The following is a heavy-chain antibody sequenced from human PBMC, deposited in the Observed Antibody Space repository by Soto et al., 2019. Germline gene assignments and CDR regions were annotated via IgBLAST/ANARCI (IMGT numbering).Heavy chain of an antibody. Sequence: GASVKVSCKASGYTFTGYYMHWVRQAPGQGLEWMGWINPNSGGTNYAQKFQGWVTMTRDTSISTAYMELSRLRSDDTAVYYCAIRYSSGYSGFDYWGQGTLVTVSS. D-gene: IGHD6-19*01. V-gene: IGHV1-2*04. CDR1: GYTFTGYY. CDR3: AIRYSSGYSGFDY. CDR2: INPNSGGT. J-gene: IGHJ4*02.